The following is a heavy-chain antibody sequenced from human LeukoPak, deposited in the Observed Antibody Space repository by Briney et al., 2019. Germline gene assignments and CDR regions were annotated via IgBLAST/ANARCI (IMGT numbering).Heavy chain of an antibody. J-gene: IGHJ3*02. D-gene: IGHD1-26*01. V-gene: IGHV1-69*06. CDR1: GYTFTSYG. CDR2: IIPIFGTA. Sequence: GASVKVSCKASGYTFTSYGISWVRQAPGQGLEWMGGIIPIFGTANYAQKLQGRVTITADKSTSTAYMELSSLRSEDTAVYYCATFSGSQYRDAFDIWGQGTMVTVSS. CDR3: ATFSGSQYRDAFDI.